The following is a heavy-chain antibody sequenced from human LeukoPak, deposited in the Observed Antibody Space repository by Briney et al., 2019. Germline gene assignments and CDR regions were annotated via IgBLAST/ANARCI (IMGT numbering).Heavy chain of an antibody. J-gene: IGHJ6*03. CDR1: GFTFSSYG. CDR3: ARDNRNPVVPAASGDYYYYMDV. V-gene: IGHV3-30*02. Sequence: GGSLRLSCAASGFTFSSYGMHWVRQAPGKGLEWVAFIRYDGSNKYYADSVKGRFTISRDNSKNTLYLQMNSLRAEDTAVYYCARDNRNPVVPAASGDYYYYMDVWGKGTTVTVSS. CDR2: IRYDGSNK. D-gene: IGHD2-2*01.